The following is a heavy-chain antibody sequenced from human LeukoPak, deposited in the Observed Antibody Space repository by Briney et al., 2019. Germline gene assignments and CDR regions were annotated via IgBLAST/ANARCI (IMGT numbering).Heavy chain of an antibody. D-gene: IGHD3-22*01. J-gene: IGHJ4*02. CDR1: GYTFTSYY. CDR2: INPSGGST. V-gene: IGHV1-46*01. CDR3: ARGRPSGYYDSSGYSHFDY. Sequence: ASVTVSCTASGYTFTSYYMHWVRQAPGQGLEWMGIINPSGGSTSYAQKFQGRVTMTRDTSTSTVYMELSSLRSEDTAVYYCARGRPSGYYDSSGYSHFDYWGQGTLVTVSS.